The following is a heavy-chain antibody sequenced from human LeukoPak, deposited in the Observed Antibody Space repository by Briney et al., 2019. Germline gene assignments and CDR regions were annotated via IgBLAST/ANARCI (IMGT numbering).Heavy chain of an antibody. CDR2: GGPIFGTA. J-gene: IGHJ4*02. Sequence: TKSPYAIRELHRTPGQEGKSVDGGGPIFGTANYAQKFQGRVTITTDESTSTAYMELSSLRSEDTAVYYCARGAYGSGSYYNYYFDYWGQGTLVTVSS. D-gene: IGHD3-10*01. CDR3: ARGAYGSGSYYNYYFDY. CDR1: TKSPYA. V-gene: IGHV1-69*05.